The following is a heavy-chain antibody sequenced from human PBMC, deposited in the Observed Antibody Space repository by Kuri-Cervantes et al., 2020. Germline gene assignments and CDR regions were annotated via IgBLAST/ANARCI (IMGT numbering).Heavy chain of an antibody. CDR2: ITYDGSNK. J-gene: IGHJ5*02. CDR3: APRCRSGGWFDP. V-gene: IGHV3-30*03. CDR1: GFTFSSYG. Sequence: GGSLRLSCAASGFTFSSYGMHWVRQAPGKGLEWVADITYDGSNKYYADSVKGRFTISRDNSKNTLYLQMNSLSAEDTAVYYCAPRCRSGGWFDPWGQGTLVTVSS. D-gene: IGHD2-8*01.